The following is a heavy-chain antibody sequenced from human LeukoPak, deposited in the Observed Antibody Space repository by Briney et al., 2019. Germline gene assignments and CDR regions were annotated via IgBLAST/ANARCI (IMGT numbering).Heavy chain of an antibody. J-gene: IGHJ4*02. CDR2: ISSSSSTI. V-gene: IGHV3-48*01. CDR1: GFTFSSYS. CDR3: ARASYRGGSDY. Sequence: GGSLGLSCAASGFTFSSYSMNWVRQAPGKGLEWVSYISSSSSTIYYADSVKGRFTISRDNAKNSLYLQMNSLRAEDTAVYYCARASYRGGSDYWGQGTLVTVSS. D-gene: IGHD4-11*01.